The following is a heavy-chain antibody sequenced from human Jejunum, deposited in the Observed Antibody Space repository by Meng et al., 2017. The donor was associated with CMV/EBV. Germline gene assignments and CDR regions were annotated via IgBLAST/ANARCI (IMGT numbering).Heavy chain of an antibody. CDR3: TTNNKNSSGWYLAY. V-gene: IGHV3-49*04. D-gene: IGHD6-19*01. CDR2: IRSKAYGGTT. Sequence: TFGDYAMSWVRQAPGKGLEWVGFIRSKAYGGTTEYAASVKSRFTISRDDSKSIAYLQMNSLKTEDTAVYYCTTNNKNSSGWYLAYWGQGTLVTVSS. CDR1: TFGDYA. J-gene: IGHJ4*02.